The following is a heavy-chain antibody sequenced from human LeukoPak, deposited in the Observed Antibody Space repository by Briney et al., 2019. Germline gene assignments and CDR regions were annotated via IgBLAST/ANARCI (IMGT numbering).Heavy chain of an antibody. J-gene: IGHJ4*02. V-gene: IGHV3-21*01. CDR1: GFTFSSYS. CDR3: ARDEGYFDWLPRSPSFDY. Sequence: PGGSLRLSCAASGFTFSSYSMNWVRQAPGKGLEWVSSISSSSSYIYYADSVKGRFTISRDNAKNSLYLQMNSLRAGDTAVYYCARDEGYFDWLPRSPSFDYWGQGTLVTVSS. CDR2: ISSSSSYI. D-gene: IGHD3-9*01.